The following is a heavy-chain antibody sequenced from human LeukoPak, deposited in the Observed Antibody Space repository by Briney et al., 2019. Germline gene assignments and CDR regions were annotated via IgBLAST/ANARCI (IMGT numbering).Heavy chain of an antibody. Sequence: GRSLRLSCAASGFTFDDYAMHWVRQAPGKGLEWVSGISWNSGSIGYADSVKGRFTISRDNAKNSLYLQMNSLRAEDTAVYYCARGSSNSPWGQGTLVTVSS. D-gene: IGHD1/OR15-1a*01. CDR2: ISWNSGSI. J-gene: IGHJ5*02. CDR3: ARGSSNSP. CDR1: GFTFDDYA. V-gene: IGHV3-9*01.